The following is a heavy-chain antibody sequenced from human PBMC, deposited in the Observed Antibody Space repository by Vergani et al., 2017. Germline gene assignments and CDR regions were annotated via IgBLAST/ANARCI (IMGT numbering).Heavy chain of an antibody. CDR1: GGTFSRYT. CDR3: ARGRCFYDSSGYYERPFDY. CDR2: IIPILGIA. V-gene: IGHV1-69*02. J-gene: IGHJ4*02. D-gene: IGHD3-22*01. Sequence: HVHLLHSGAQVTTPGSSVKVSCKASGGTFSRYTISWVRQAPGQGLEWRGRIIPILGIANYAQKFQGRVKITADKSTSTAYMELSSLRSEDTAVYYCARGRCFYDSSGYYERPFDYWGQGTLVTVSS.